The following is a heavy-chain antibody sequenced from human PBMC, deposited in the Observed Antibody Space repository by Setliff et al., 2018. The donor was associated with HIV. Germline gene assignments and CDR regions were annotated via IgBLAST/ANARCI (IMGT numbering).Heavy chain of an antibody. CDR1: GYTFTGYY. D-gene: IGHD2-21*02. CDR2: INPNSGGT. CDR3: ARGGLLFGMMNYFDS. V-gene: IGHV1-2*02. J-gene: IGHJ4*02. Sequence: ASVKVSCKASGYTFTGYYMHWVRQAPGQGLEWMGWINPNSGGTNYAQKFQGRVTMTRDTSTSTVYMELSSLRSEDTAVYNCARGGLLFGMMNYFDSWGQGTLVTVSS.